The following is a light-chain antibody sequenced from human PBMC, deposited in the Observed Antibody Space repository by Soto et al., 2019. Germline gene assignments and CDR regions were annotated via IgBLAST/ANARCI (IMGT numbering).Light chain of an antibody. CDR2: EAS. CDR3: QQTFSTPRT. J-gene: IGKJ1*01. Sequence: DTQMTQSPSSLSASVGDRITLTCRASQNVRSYLNWYQQKPGKAPNLLIYEASILQSEVPSRFSGDGYGTHFTLTISSLHPEDFVTYYCQQTFSTPRTFGQGTKVEI. V-gene: IGKV1-39*01. CDR1: QNVRSY.